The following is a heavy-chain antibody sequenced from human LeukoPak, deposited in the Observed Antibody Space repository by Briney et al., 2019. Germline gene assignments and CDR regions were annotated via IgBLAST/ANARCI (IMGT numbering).Heavy chain of an antibody. Sequence: SETLSLTCTVSGYSITSDYSWGWIRQPPGKGLEWIGTIYHGGSTYYDPSLESRLTMSVDTSKNQFSLKLSSVTAAATAMYYCVRISVTGTGRGLFDYWGQGTLVTVSS. CDR3: VRISVTGTGRGLFDY. CDR1: GYSITSDYS. D-gene: IGHD6-19*01. J-gene: IGHJ4*02. CDR2: IYHGGST. V-gene: IGHV4-38-2*02.